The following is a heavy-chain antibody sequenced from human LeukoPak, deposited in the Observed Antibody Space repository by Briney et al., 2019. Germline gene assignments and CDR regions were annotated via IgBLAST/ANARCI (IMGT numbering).Heavy chain of an antibody. V-gene: IGHV4-59*11. CDR2: IYYSGST. CDR1: GGSISRHY. Sequence: PSETLSLTCTVSGGSISRHYWSWIRQPPGKGLEWIGYIYYSGSTNYNPSLKSRVTISVDTSKNQFSLKLSSVTAADTAVYYCANAGDGTDAFDIWGQGTMVTVSS. CDR3: ANAGDGTDAFDI. D-gene: IGHD6-19*01. J-gene: IGHJ3*02.